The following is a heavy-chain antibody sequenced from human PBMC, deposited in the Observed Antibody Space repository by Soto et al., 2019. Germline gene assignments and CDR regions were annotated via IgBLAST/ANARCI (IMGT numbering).Heavy chain of an antibody. J-gene: IGHJ4*02. CDR2: IYNIGSI. Sequence: AQTLSLTYPLSGGPISSGGYSGSCIRPKPGKGREWIGYIYNIGSINYNLSLRSRVTMSVDTAQRQFSLKLSSVTARDTVVYYCARHVNLPLAGTGFDSWGRGTLVTVSS. CDR3: ARHVNLPLAGTGFDS. V-gene: IGHV4-30-4*07. CDR1: GGPISSGGYS. D-gene: IGHD6-19*01.